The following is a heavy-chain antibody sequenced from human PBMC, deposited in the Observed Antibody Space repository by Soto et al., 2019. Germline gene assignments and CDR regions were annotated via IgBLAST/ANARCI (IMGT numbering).Heavy chain of an antibody. CDR2: IWYDGSNE. J-gene: IGHJ6*02. Sequence: GGSLRLSCAASGFTFSNYGMHWVRQAPGKGLEWVAVIWYDGSNEYYADSVKGRFTISRDNSKNTLYLQMNSLRAEDTAVYYCARDDIPGRAVAIYGMDVWGQGTTVPVSS. V-gene: IGHV3-33*01. CDR1: GFTFSNYG. D-gene: IGHD6-19*01. CDR3: ARDDIPGRAVAIYGMDV.